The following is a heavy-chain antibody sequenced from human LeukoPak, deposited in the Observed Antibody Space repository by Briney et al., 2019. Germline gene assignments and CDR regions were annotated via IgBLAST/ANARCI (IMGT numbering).Heavy chain of an antibody. V-gene: IGHV3-30*01. CDR3: ARGPVFDWTTGYYMDV. CDR2: ISYDGSNK. Sequence: PGGSLRLSCAASGFTFSSYAMHWVRQAPGKGLEWVAVISYDGSNKYYADSVKGRFTISRDNSKNTLYLQMNSLRAEDTAVYYCARGPVFDWTTGYYMDVWGKGTTVTVSS. CDR1: GFTFSSYA. D-gene: IGHD3-9*01. J-gene: IGHJ6*03.